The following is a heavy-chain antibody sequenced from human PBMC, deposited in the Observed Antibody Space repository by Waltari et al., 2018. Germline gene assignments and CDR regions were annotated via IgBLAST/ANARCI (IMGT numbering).Heavy chain of an antibody. V-gene: IGHV4-4*02. D-gene: IGHD3-10*01. CDR2: IYHRWST. Sequence: QVQLQESGPGLVKPSGTLSLTCAVSGGSISSSNWWSCVRQPPGKGLEWIGEIYHRWSTNYTPPLKGRVTKSGDKSKTQFPRSLGSVTAADTAVYYGARGGVRGSSFFDYWGQGTLVTVSS. CDR1: GGSISSSNW. J-gene: IGHJ4*02. CDR3: ARGGVRGSSFFDY.